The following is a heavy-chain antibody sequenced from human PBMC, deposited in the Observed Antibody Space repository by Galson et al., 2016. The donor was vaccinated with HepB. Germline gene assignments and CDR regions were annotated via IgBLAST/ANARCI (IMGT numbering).Heavy chain of an antibody. CDR3: ARSNYHDTSRAFDI. J-gene: IGHJ3*02. CDR1: GGSISSLGHY. CDR2: MYSSGNA. D-gene: IGHD3-22*01. V-gene: IGHV4-31*03. Sequence: TLSLTCTVSGGSISSLGHYWTWIRQNPEKGLQWIGYMYSSGNAHYNPSLKSRVIISIDTSKNQFSLKLSSVTAADTAVYFCARSNYHDTSRAFDIWGQGTVITVSS.